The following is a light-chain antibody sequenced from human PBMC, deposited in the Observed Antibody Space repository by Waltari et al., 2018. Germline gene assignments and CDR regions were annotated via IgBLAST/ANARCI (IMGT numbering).Light chain of an antibody. J-gene: IGLJ1*01. Sequence: HSALTQPASVSGSPGQSITIPCTWTRSDVGGYDFVPWFRPPPEKAPNLTIFHVTEPPSGVSARFSGSKSGNTASLTISGLQSDDEADYYCASYTSSSNYVFGSGTTVTV. CDR3: ASYTSSSNYV. V-gene: IGLV2-14*03. CDR2: HVT. CDR1: RSDVGGYDF.